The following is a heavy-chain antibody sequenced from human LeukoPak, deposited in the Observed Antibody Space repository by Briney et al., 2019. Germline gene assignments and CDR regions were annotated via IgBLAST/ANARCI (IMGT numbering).Heavy chain of an antibody. CDR2: ISGNGIDT. D-gene: IGHD6-19*01. V-gene: IGHV3-23*01. Sequence: GGTLTLSCAASGFTFTSYGMSWARQAPGKGLEWVSSISGNGIDTYYADSVKGRFTVSRDNSENTLYLHMSSLGDEDTALYYCAKEGQTEAGNGYFDSWGQGTLVTVSS. CDR1: GFTFTSYG. J-gene: IGHJ4*02. CDR3: AKEGQTEAGNGYFDS.